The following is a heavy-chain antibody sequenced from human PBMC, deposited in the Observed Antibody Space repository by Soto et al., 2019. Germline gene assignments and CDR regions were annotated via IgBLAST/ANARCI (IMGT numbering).Heavy chain of an antibody. J-gene: IGHJ6*02. V-gene: IGHV4-34*01. Sequence: LPETLSLTCAVYGGSFSGYYWSWIRQPPGKGLEWIGEINYSGSTNYNPSLKSRVTISVDTSKNQFSLKLSSVTAADTAVYYCRVDMWSYGLGMDVWGQGTTVTVSS. D-gene: IGHD3-10*01. CDR3: RVDMWSYGLGMDV. CDR1: GGSFSGYY. CDR2: INYSGST.